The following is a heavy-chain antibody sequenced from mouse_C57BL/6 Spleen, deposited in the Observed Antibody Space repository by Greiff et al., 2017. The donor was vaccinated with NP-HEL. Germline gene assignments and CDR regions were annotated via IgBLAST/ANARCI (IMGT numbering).Heavy chain of an antibody. CDR1: GFTFTDYY. D-gene: IGHD1-1*01. Sequence: DVKLVESGGGLVQPGGSLSLSCAASGFTFTDYYMSWVRQPPGKALEWLGFIRNKANGYTTEYSASVKGRFTISRDNSQSILYLQMNALRAEDSATYDCARYYGSNGYFDVWGTGTTVTVSS. CDR2: IRNKANGYTT. V-gene: IGHV7-3*01. J-gene: IGHJ1*03. CDR3: ARYYGSNGYFDV.